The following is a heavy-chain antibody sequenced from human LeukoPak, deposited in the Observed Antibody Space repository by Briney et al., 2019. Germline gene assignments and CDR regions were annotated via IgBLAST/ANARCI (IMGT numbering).Heavy chain of an antibody. D-gene: IGHD4/OR15-4a*01. J-gene: IGHJ4*02. Sequence: GGSLRLSCAASGFTFTNYWMSWVRQAPGKGLELVANIKQDRSEKYYVDSVKGRFTISRDNGKNSLDLQMNSLRADDTAFYYCARDTLGEGEDANYAVYYFDYWGQGTVVTVSS. CDR3: ARDTLGEGEDANYAVYYFDY. V-gene: IGHV3-7*01. CDR2: IKQDRSEK. CDR1: GFTFTNYW.